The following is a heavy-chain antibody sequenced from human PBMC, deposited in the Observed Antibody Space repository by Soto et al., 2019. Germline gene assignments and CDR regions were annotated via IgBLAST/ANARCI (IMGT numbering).Heavy chain of an antibody. CDR2: IYYGGST. V-gene: IGHV4-59*01. D-gene: IGHD3-9*01. J-gene: IGHJ6*03. Sequence: PSETLSLTCTVSGGSISSYYWSWIRQPPGKGLEWIGYIYYGGSTNYNPSLKSRVTISVDTSKNQFSLKLSSVTAADTAVYYCSRVRYYILTGPRDYYYYMDVWGKGTTVTVSS. CDR1: GGSISSYY. CDR3: SRVRYYILTGPRDYYYYMDV.